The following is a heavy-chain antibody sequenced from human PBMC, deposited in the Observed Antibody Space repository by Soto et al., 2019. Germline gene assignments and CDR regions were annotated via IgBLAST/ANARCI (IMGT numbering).Heavy chain of an antibody. Sequence: SETLSLTCTVSGGSISSGDYYWSWIRQPPGKGLEWIGYIYYSGSTYYNPSLKSRVTISVDTSKNQFSLKLSSVTAADTAVYYCASSLLVYNYYDSSGYYDYWGQGTLVTVSS. J-gene: IGHJ4*02. CDR2: IYYSGST. V-gene: IGHV4-30-4*01. D-gene: IGHD3-22*01. CDR3: ASSLLVYNYYDSSGYYDY. CDR1: GGSISSGDYY.